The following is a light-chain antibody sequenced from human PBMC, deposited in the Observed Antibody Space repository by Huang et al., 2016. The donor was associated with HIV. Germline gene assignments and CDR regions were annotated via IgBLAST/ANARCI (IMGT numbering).Light chain of an antibody. J-gene: IGKJ4*01. CDR3: QQRSSWPRVT. CDR1: QSVSRF. CDR2: DAA. Sequence: EIVLTQSPATLSLSPGERATLSCRASQSVSRFLAWYKQKAGQAPRLLIYDAANRAIDIPARFSGSGSGTEFTLTISSLEPEDVAVYYCQQRSSWPRVTFGGGTKVELK. V-gene: IGKV3-11*01.